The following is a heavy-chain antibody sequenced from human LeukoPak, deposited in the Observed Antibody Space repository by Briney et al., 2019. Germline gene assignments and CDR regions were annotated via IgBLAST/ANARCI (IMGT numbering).Heavy chain of an antibody. J-gene: IGHJ4*02. Sequence: GGSLRLSCAVSAFTFSDYYMSWIRQAPGKGLEWVAFIRHDGSNIYNADSVKGRFTISRDNAKNSLYLQMNSLRVEDTAVYYCARLPGLSPSVDYWGQGTLVTVSS. CDR3: ARLPGLSPSVDY. D-gene: IGHD4-17*01. CDR1: AFTFSDYY. V-gene: IGHV3-11*04. CDR2: IRHDGSNI.